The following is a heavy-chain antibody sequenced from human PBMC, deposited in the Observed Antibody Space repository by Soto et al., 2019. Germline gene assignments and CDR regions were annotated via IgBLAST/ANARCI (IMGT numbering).Heavy chain of an antibody. CDR1: GYTFTSYG. V-gene: IGHV1-18*04. CDR2: ISAYNGNT. CDR3: ARVREQLVSYYGMDV. Sequence: QVQLVQSGAEVKKPGASVKVSCKASGYTFTSYGISWVRQAPGQGLEWMGWISAYNGNTNYAQKLQGRVTMTTDTYTSTAYMEQRSMRSDDTAVYYCARVREQLVSYYGMDVWGQGTTVTVSS. J-gene: IGHJ6*02. D-gene: IGHD6-6*01.